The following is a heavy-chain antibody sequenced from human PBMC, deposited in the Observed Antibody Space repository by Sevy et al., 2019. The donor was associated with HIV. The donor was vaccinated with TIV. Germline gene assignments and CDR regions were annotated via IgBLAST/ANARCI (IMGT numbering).Heavy chain of an antibody. CDR3: ARDREFQLSLHLDY. V-gene: IGHV1-2*02. CDR2: INPNSGGT. Sequence: ASVKVSCKASGYTFTGYYMHWVRQAPGQGLEWMGWINPNSGGTNYAQKFQGRVTMTRDTSISTAYMELSRLRSDDTAGYYCARDREFQLSLHLDYWGQGTLVTVSS. D-gene: IGHD3-10*01. J-gene: IGHJ4*02. CDR1: GYTFTGYY.